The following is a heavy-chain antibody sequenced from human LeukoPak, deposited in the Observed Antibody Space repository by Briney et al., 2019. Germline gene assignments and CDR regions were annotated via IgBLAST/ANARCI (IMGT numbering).Heavy chain of an antibody. D-gene: IGHD6-19*01. V-gene: IGHV1-2*02. J-gene: IGHJ4*02. CDR3: SRRMAVAATFDY. CDR1: GYTFTGYY. CDR2: ISPDNGDT. Sequence: GASVKVSCKTSGYTFTGYYIHWVRQAPGQGLEWMGWISPDNGDTNYAQKFQGRVTMTRDTSISTAYMELSRLKYDDTTVYYCSRRMAVAATFDYWGQGTVVTVSS.